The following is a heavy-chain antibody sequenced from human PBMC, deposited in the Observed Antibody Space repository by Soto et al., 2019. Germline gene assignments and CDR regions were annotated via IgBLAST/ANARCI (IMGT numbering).Heavy chain of an antibody. V-gene: IGHV1-3*01. CDR1: GYTFTSYS. CDR2: INGGNGDT. CDR3: ARDRVGNEY. Sequence: QVQLVQSGAEVQKPGASVTLSCKASGYTFTSYSMHWVRQAPGQSLEWLGWINGGNGDTRYPQKFQGRVTVTRDTSASTVYMELSSLNSEDTSGYYCARDRVGNEYWGQGTQVTVSS. J-gene: IGHJ4*02.